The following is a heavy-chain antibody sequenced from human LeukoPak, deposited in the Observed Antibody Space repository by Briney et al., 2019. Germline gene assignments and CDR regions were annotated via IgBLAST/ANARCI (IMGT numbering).Heavy chain of an antibody. CDR3: ITSYYYDSSGYGY. CDR2: IKSKTDGGTT. V-gene: IGHV3-15*01. Sequence: PGGSLRLSCAASGFTFSDAWMSWVRQAPGKGLEWVGLIKSKTDGGTTDYAAPVKGRFTISRDDSNNTLYLQMNSPKTEDTAVYYCITSYYYDSSGYGYWGQGTLVILSS. D-gene: IGHD3-22*01. J-gene: IGHJ4*02. CDR1: GFTFSDAW.